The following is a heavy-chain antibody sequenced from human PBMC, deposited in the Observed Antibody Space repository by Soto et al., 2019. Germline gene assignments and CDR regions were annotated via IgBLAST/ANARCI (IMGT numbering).Heavy chain of an antibody. CDR1: GFTFSDYA. CDR2: ISGSGFTP. D-gene: IGHD6-13*01. CDR3: VNSDSTSAP. Sequence: GGSLRLSCAASGFTFSDYAMTWVRQAPGKGLDWVASISGSGFTPYYAASVKGRFTISRDNSRNMVYLQMNSLRVEDTAIYYCVNSDSTSAPWGQGSLVTVSS. J-gene: IGHJ5*02. V-gene: IGHV3-23*01.